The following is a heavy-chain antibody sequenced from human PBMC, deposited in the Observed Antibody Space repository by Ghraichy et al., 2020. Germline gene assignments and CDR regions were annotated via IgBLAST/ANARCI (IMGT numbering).Heavy chain of an antibody. V-gene: IGHV3-23*01. CDR1: GFTFSSYA. Sequence: GESLRLSCAASGFTFSSYAMSWVRQAPGKGLEWVSAISGASTTPYYADSVKGRFTISRDSSKNTLFLQMNSLRAEDTAVYYCATVAPRDGYNYDYFDYWGQGTLVTVSS. CDR2: ISGASTTP. CDR3: ATVAPRDGYNYDYFDY. D-gene: IGHD5-24*01. J-gene: IGHJ4*02.